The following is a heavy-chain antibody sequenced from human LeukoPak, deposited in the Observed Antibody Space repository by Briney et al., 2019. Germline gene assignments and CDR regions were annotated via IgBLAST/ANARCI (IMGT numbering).Heavy chain of an antibody. D-gene: IGHD2-8*01. CDR1: GYTFTDYY. Sequence: ASVKVSCKASGYTFTDYYLHWVRQAPGQGLEWLGWINPNSGGTNYAQKFQGRVTMTRDTSINTAYMELSSLRSDDTALYYCAKDTFTDGTYYSAYWGQGTLVTVSS. CDR3: AKDTFTDGTYYSAY. CDR2: INPNSGGT. V-gene: IGHV1-2*02. J-gene: IGHJ4*02.